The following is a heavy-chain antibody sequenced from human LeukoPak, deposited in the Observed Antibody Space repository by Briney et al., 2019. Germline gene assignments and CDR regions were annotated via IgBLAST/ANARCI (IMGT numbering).Heavy chain of an antibody. CDR2: IYYSGST. D-gene: IGHD3-9*01. V-gene: IGHV4-39*01. CDR3: ARSVREDYDILTGSLFDL. J-gene: IGHJ2*01. Sequence: PSETLSLTCTVSGGSISSSSYYWGWIRQPPGKGLEWIGSIYYSGSTYYNPSLKSRVTISADTSKNQFSLKLSSVTAADTAVYYCARSVREDYDILTGSLFDLWGRGTLDTVSS. CDR1: GGSISSSSYY.